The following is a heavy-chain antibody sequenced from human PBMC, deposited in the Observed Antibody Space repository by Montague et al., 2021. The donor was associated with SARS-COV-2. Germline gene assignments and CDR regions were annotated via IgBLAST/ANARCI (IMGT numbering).Heavy chain of an antibody. CDR3: ATRSTLWFGED. J-gene: IGHJ4*02. Sequence: SETLPLTCSVHGDSFSTYSWIWVRQPPGEGLEWIGEINHTGSTSYNPSLKRRVTVSIDSSNNQVSLKLSSMTAADTAVYYCATRSTLWFGEDWGQGTLVTVSS. CDR2: INHTGST. CDR1: GDSFSTYS. V-gene: IGHV4-34*01. D-gene: IGHD3-10*01.